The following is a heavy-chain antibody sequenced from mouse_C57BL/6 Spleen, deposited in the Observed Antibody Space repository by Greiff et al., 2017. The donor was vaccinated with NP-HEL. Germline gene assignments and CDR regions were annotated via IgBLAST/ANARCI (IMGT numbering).Heavy chain of an antibody. CDR2: IYPGDGDT. V-gene: IGHV1-82*01. Sequence: QVQLKESGPELVKPGASVKISCKASGYAFSSSWMNWVKQRPGKGLEWIGRIYPGDGDTNYNGKFKGKATLTADKSSSPAYMQLSSLTSEDSAVYFCAGSVTGPLFAYWGPGTLVTVSA. CDR1: GYAFSSSW. D-gene: IGHD4-1*01. J-gene: IGHJ3*01. CDR3: AGSVTGPLFAY.